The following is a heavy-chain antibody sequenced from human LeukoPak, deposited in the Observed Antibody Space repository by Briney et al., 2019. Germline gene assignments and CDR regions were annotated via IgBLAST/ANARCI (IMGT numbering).Heavy chain of an antibody. V-gene: IGHV3-30-3*01. CDR1: GFTFSSYA. CDR2: ISYDGSNK. J-gene: IGHJ5*02. CDR3: ARDSTTGTTEGRFDP. Sequence: GGSLRLSCAASGFTFSSYAMHWVRQAPGKGLEWVAVISYDGSNKYYADSVKGRFTISRDNSKNTLYLQMNSLRAEDTAVYYCARDSTTGTTEGRFDPWGQGTLVTVSS. D-gene: IGHD1-1*01.